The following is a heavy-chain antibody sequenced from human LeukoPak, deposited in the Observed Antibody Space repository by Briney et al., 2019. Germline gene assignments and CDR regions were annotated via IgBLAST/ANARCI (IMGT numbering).Heavy chain of an antibody. V-gene: IGHV3-7*01. CDR2: MNQGGSET. Sequence: GGSLRLSCAASGFTFGRHWMSWVRQAPGKGLEWVAHMNQGGSETTNVDSVKGRFTISRDDAKNLVFLQMNSLRVEDTAVYYCARDSSDVDTAMSDAFDIWGQGTMVTVSS. CDR3: ARDSSDVDTAMSDAFDI. J-gene: IGHJ3*02. CDR1: GFTFGRHW. D-gene: IGHD5-18*01.